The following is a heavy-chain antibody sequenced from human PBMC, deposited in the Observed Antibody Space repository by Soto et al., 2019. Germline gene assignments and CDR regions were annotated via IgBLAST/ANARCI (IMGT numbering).Heavy chain of an antibody. Sequence: EVQLLDSGGALVQPGGSLRLSCAASGFAFSNYTMSWVRQAPGKGLEWVSGVGGSGDSTYYADSVKGRFTISRDNSKDTRYLQMNSLRAGDTAVYYCAKSPLGYCSGGSCYPPHYFDYWGQGTLVTVSS. J-gene: IGHJ4*02. D-gene: IGHD2-15*01. CDR2: VGGSGDST. V-gene: IGHV3-23*01. CDR1: GFAFSNYT. CDR3: AKSPLGYCSGGSCYPPHYFDY.